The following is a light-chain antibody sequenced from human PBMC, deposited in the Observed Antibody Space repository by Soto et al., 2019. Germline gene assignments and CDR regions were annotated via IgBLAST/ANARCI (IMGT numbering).Light chain of an antibody. CDR1: SSDIGNYNY. Sequence: QSVLTQPASVSGSPGQSITISCTGTSSDIGNYNYVSWYQQYPGKAPKLMIFEVNNRPSGVSNRFSGSKSGNTASLTISGLRAEDEADYYCSSYTSTTTLAVFGGGTQLTVL. J-gene: IGLJ2*01. CDR3: SSYTSTTTLAV. CDR2: EVN. V-gene: IGLV2-14*01.